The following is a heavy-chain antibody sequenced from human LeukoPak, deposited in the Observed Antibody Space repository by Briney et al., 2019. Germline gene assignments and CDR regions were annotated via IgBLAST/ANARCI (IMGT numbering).Heavy chain of an antibody. D-gene: IGHD3-9*01. CDR1: GFTFSSYA. CDR2: ISYDGSNK. CDR3: ARVKGRYFDWLLSAFDY. V-gene: IGHV3-30*04. J-gene: IGHJ4*02. Sequence: PGRSLRLSCAASGFTFSSYAMRWVRQAPGKGLEWVAVISYDGSNKYYADSVKGRFTISRDNSKNTLYLQMNSLRAEDTAVYYCARVKGRYFDWLLSAFDYWGQGTLVTVSS.